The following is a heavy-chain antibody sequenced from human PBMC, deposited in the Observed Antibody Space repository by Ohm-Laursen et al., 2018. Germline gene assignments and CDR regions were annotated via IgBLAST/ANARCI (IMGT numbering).Heavy chain of an antibody. CDR1: GFTFSNAW. D-gene: IGHD1-26*01. Sequence: SLRLSCAASGFTFSNAWMNWVRQAPGKGLEWVANIKQDGSEKYYVDSVKGRFTISRDNSKNTLYLQMDSLRAEDTAVYYCARVGGYSGSYSGFDNWGQGTLVTVSS. J-gene: IGHJ4*02. V-gene: IGHV3-7*01. CDR3: ARVGGYSGSYSGFDN. CDR2: IKQDGSEK.